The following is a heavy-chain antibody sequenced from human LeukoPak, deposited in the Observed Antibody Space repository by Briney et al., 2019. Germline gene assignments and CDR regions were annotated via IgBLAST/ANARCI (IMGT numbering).Heavy chain of an antibody. CDR2: IYYSGST. D-gene: IGHD3-16*01. CDR3: ARVLRSRKWFDP. CDR1: GGSISSGDYY. V-gene: IGHV4-30-4*01. J-gene: IGHJ5*02. Sequence: SETLSLTRTVSGGSISSGDYYWSWIRQPPGKGLEWIGYIYYSGSTYYNPSLKSRVTISVDTSKNQFSLKLSSVTAADTAVYYCARVLRSRKWFDPWGQGTLVTVSS.